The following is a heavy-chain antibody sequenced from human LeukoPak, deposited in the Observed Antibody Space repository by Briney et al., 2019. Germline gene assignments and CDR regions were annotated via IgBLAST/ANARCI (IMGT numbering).Heavy chain of an antibody. D-gene: IGHD5-24*01. Sequence: SETLSLICTVSGGSISSGGYYWRWIRQHPEKGLEWSGYIYNSGSTYYNSSLKSRVTISVDTSKNQFSLKLTSVTAADTAVYYCARGGYISHWFDPWGQGTLVTVSS. CDR2: IYNSGST. V-gene: IGHV4-31*03. J-gene: IGHJ5*02. CDR3: ARGGYISHWFDP. CDR1: GGSISSGGYY.